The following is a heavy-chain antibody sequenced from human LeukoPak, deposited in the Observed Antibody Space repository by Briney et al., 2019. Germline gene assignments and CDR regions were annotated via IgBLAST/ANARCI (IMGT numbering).Heavy chain of an antibody. CDR1: GGSISSYY. J-gene: IGHJ4*02. CDR3: ARDVGYCSGGSCSGSYFDY. V-gene: IGHV4-4*07. D-gene: IGHD2-15*01. CDR2: IYTSGST. Sequence: SETLSLTCTVSGGSISSYYWSWIRQPAGKGLEWIGRIYTSGSTNYNPSLKSRVTISVDTSKNQFSLKLSSVTAADTAVYYCARDVGYCSGGSCSGSYFDYWGQGTLVTVSS.